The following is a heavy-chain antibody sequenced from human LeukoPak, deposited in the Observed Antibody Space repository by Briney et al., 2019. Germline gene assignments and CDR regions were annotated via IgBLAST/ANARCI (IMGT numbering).Heavy chain of an antibody. D-gene: IGHD2-2*01. Sequence: VASVKVSCKASGYTFTSYDINWVRQATGQGLEWMGWMNPNSGNTGYARKFQGRVTMTRNTSISTAYMELSSLRSEDTAVYYCASGPALYCSSTSCYAGSAFDPWGQGTLVTVSS. J-gene: IGHJ5*02. V-gene: IGHV1-8*01. CDR3: ASGPALYCSSTSCYAGSAFDP. CDR1: GYTFTSYD. CDR2: MNPNSGNT.